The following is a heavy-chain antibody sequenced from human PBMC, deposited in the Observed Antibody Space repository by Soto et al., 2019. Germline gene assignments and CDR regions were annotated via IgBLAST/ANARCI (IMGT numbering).Heavy chain of an antibody. CDR1: GGTFSSYA. CDR3: AKEQVLFYRYYGMDV. J-gene: IGHJ6*02. CDR2: IIPIFGTA. Sequence: SVKVSCKASGGTFSSYAISWVRQAPGQGLEWMGGIIPIFGTANYAQKFQGRVTITADESTSTAYMELSSLRSEDTAVYYCAKEQVLFYRYYGMDVWGQGATVTVSS. V-gene: IGHV1-69*13. D-gene: IGHD3-16*02.